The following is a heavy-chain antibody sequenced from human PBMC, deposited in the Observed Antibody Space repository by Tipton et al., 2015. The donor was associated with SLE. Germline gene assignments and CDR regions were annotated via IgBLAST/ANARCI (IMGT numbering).Heavy chain of an antibody. Sequence: TLSLTCAVSGYSISSGYYWGWIRQPPGKGLEWIGSIYHSGSTYYNPSLKSRVTISVDTSKNQLSLKLSSVTAADTAVYYCARGGLRFLEWFWGQGTLVTVSS. D-gene: IGHD3-3*01. V-gene: IGHV4-38-2*01. CDR3: ARGGLRFLEWF. CDR1: GYSISSGYY. J-gene: IGHJ4*02. CDR2: IYHSGST.